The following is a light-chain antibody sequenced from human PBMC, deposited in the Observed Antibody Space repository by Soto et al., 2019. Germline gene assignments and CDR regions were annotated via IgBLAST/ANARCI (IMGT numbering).Light chain of an antibody. Sequence: DIQMTQSPYYMSAAVGDRVTITCSASQNINTYLNWYPQKPGKAPKLLIFDAASLQSGVPTRFSGSGSSTDCTLTITSLQPEDFATYYFHHTSSAPFTFGPGTKVDI. CDR3: HHTSSAPFT. J-gene: IGKJ3*01. CDR1: QNINTY. CDR2: DAA. V-gene: IGKV1-39*01.